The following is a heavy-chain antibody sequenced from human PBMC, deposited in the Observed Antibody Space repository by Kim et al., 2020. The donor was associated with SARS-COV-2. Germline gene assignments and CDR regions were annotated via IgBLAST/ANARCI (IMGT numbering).Heavy chain of an antibody. CDR2: INPNSGGT. CDR1: GYTFTGYY. CDR3: ARGIGVVVTATPRDDY. Sequence: ASVKVSCKASGYTFTGYYMHWVRQALGQGLEWMGRINPNSGGTNYAQKFQGRVTMTRDTSISTAYMELSRLRSDDTAVYYCARGIGVVVTATPRDDYWGQGTLVTVSS. J-gene: IGHJ4*02. D-gene: IGHD2-21*02. V-gene: IGHV1-2*06.